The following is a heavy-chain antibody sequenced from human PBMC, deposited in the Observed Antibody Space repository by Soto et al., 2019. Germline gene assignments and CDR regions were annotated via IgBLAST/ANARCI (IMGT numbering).Heavy chain of an antibody. D-gene: IGHD1-26*01. CDR2: ISYDGSNK. Sequence: GGPLRLSCAASGFTFSSYGMHWVRQAPGKGLEWVAVISYDGSNKYYADSVKGRFTISRDNSKNTLYLQMNSLRAEDTAVYYCAKAIGGTFDYWGQGTLVTVSS. V-gene: IGHV3-30*18. J-gene: IGHJ4*02. CDR1: GFTFSSYG. CDR3: AKAIGGTFDY.